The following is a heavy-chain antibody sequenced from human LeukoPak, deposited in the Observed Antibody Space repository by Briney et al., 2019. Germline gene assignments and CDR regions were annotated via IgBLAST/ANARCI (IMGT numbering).Heavy chain of an antibody. CDR3: ARDLAASAFDI. CDR2: ISSSSSYI. Sequence: GGSLRLSCAASGFTLSSYTMNWVRQAPGKGLEWVSSISSSSSYIYYADSVKGRFTISRDNAKNSLYLQMNSLRAEDTTVYYCARDLAASAFDIWGQGTMVTVSS. V-gene: IGHV3-21*06. D-gene: IGHD6-13*01. CDR1: GFTLSSYT. J-gene: IGHJ3*02.